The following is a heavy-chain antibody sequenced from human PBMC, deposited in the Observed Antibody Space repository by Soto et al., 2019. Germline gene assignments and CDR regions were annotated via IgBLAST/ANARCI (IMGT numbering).Heavy chain of an antibody. CDR2: ISKDGSTE. CDR3: AKEGASPGSMTSYRYDF. V-gene: IGHV3-30*18. CDR1: GFTFSDYG. Sequence: QVQLVESGGGVVQPGRSLRLSCAASGFTFSDYGMHWVRQAPGKGLERVAVISKDGSTEYYADSVNGRFTISRDNAKNTLYVQMNSLRDEDTAVYFCAKEGASPGSMTSYRYDFWGQGTLVTVSS. D-gene: IGHD3-16*02. J-gene: IGHJ4*02.